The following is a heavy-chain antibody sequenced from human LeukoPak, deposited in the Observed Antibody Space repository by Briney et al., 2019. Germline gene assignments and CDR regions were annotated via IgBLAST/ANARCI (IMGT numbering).Heavy chain of an antibody. Sequence: GGSLRLSCTASGLTFSNYAMTWVRQAPGKGLEWVSAISGSGDNTYYADSVKGRFTISRDNAKNTVYLQMNSLRAEDTAVYYCARGKYGGYFIDYWGQGTLVTVSS. CDR1: GLTFSNYA. V-gene: IGHV3-23*01. D-gene: IGHD5-12*01. CDR2: ISGSGDNT. CDR3: ARGKYGGYFIDY. J-gene: IGHJ4*02.